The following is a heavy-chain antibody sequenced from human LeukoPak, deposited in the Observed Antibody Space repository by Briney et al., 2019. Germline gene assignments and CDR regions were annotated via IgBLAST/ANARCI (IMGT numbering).Heavy chain of an antibody. CDR2: IYTSGST. CDR1: GGSISSGSYF. D-gene: IGHD2-2*03. CDR3: ARDGYCSSTSCYDAFDI. Sequence: SQTLSLTCTVSGGSISSGSYFWSWIRQPAGKGLEWIGRIYTSGSTNYNPSLKSRLTISVDTSKNQFSLKLSSVTAADTAVYYCARDGYCSSTSCYDAFDIWGQGTMVTVSS. J-gene: IGHJ3*02. V-gene: IGHV4-61*02.